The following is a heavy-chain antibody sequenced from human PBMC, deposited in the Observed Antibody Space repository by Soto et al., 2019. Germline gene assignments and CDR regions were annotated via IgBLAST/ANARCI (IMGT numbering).Heavy chain of an antibody. CDR3: AKGYYDFWSGHNWFDP. V-gene: IGHV3-23*01. J-gene: IGHJ5*02. CDR1: GFTFSSYV. D-gene: IGHD3-3*01. Sequence: ESGGGLVQPGGSLRLSCAASGFTFSSYVMSWVRQAPGKGLEWVSAISGSGGSTYYADSVKGRFTISRDNSKNTLYLQMNSLRAEDTAVYYCAKGYYDFWSGHNWFDPWGQGTLVTVSS. CDR2: ISGSGGST.